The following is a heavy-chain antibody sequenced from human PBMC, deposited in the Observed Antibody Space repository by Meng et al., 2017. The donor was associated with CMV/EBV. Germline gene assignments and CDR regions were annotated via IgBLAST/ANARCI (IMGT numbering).Heavy chain of an antibody. V-gene: IGHV3-30-3*01. D-gene: IGHD5-24*01. CDR2: ISYDGSNK. Sequence: GESLKISCAASGFTFSSYAMHWVRQGPGKGLEGVAVISYDGSNKYYADSVKGRFTISRDKSKNMLYLQMNSLRAEDTAVYYCASIAPGGGPWGYNPFYWGQGTLVTVSS. CDR1: GFTFSSYA. J-gene: IGHJ4*02. CDR3: ASIAPGGGPWGYNPFY.